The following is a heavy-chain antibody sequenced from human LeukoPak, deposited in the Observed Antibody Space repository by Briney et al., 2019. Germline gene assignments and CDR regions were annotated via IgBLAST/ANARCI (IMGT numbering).Heavy chain of an antibody. CDR1: GYTFTSYG. V-gene: IGHV1-18*01. J-gene: IGHJ4*02. CDR3: AGEIPTETIDY. CDR2: ISAYNGNT. D-gene: IGHD4-17*01. Sequence: ASVEVSCKASGYTFTSYGISWVRQAPGQGLEWMGWISAYNGNTNYAQKLQGRVTMTTDTSTSTAYMELRSLRSDDTAVYYCAGEIPTETIDYWGQGTLVTVSS.